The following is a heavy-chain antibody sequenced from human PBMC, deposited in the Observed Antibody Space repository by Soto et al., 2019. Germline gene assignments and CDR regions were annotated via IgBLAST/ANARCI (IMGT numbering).Heavy chain of an antibody. J-gene: IGHJ6*01. D-gene: IGHD4-4*01. CDR1: GFTFSSYG. V-gene: IGHV3-30*18. CDR2: ISYDGSNK. CDR3: AKDRDSYYYYGMDV. Sequence: QVQLVESGGGVVQPGRSLRLSCAASGFTFSSYGMHWVRQAPGKGLEWVAVISYDGSNKYYADSVKGRFTISRDNSKNTLYLQMNSLRAEDTAVYYCAKDRDSYYYYGMDVW.